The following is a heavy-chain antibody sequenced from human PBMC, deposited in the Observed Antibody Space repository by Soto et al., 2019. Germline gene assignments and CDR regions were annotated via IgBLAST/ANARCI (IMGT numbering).Heavy chain of an antibody. CDR2: ISGSGANT. J-gene: IGHJ4*02. CDR3: AKDGAESYYDSSGYFY. V-gene: IGHV3-23*01. CDR1: GFTFRSFG. Sequence: LRLSCAASGFTFRSFGTDWVRQAPGKGLEWVSTISGSGANTYYADSVKGRFTISRDNSNNMLYLQMNSLRAEDTAVYYCAKDGAESYYDSSGYFYWGQGTPVTVSS. D-gene: IGHD3-22*01.